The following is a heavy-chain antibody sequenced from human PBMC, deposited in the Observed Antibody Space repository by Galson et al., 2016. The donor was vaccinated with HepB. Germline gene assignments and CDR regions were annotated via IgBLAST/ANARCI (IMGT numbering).Heavy chain of an antibody. CDR2: ISYDGANK. Sequence: SLRLSCAASGFTFNSYGMHWVRQAPGKGLEWVAVISYDGANKYYGDSVQGRFTISRDNSKNTLSLQLNSLRIEDTAVYHCIKARQATSGYYYPFFDDWGQGTLVTVSS. CDR1: GFTFNSYG. D-gene: IGHD3-22*01. J-gene: IGHJ4*02. CDR3: IKARQATSGYYYPFFDD. V-gene: IGHV3-30*03.